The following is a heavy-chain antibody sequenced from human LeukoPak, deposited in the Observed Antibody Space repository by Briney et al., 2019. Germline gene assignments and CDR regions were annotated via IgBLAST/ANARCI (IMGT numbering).Heavy chain of an antibody. D-gene: IGHD5-24*01. J-gene: IGHJ4*02. CDR2: IYSGGST. Sequence: GGSLRLSCTASGFTVSSNYMSWVRQAPGKGLEWVSVIYSGGSTSYADSVKGRFTISRDNSKNTLYLQMNSLRAEDTAVYYCARVAFVDSPPYWGQGTLVTVSS. CDR1: GFTVSSNY. CDR3: ARVAFVDSPPY. V-gene: IGHV3-66*01.